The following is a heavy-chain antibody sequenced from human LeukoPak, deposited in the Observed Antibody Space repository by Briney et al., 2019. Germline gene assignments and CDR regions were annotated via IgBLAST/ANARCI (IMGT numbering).Heavy chain of an antibody. CDR2: ISYDGSNK. D-gene: IGHD3-22*01. Sequence: GGSLRLSCAASGFTFSSYGMHWVRQAPGMRLEWVAVISYDGSNKYYADSVKGRFTISRDNSKNTLYLQMNSLRAEDTAVYYCAKDQRYYDSSGIFDYWGQGTLVTVSS. CDR3: AKDQRYYDSSGIFDY. CDR1: GFTFSSYG. V-gene: IGHV3-30*18. J-gene: IGHJ4*02.